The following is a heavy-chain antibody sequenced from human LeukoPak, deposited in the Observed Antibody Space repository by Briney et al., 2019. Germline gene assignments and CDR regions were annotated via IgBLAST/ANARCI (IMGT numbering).Heavy chain of an antibody. Sequence: SETLSLTCTVSGGSISSYYWSWIRQPPGKGLEWIGYIYYSGSTNYNPSLKSRVTISVDMSKNRFSLNLSSVTAADTAVYYCARGDTAMVTVDYWGQGTLVTVSS. J-gene: IGHJ4*02. D-gene: IGHD5-18*01. CDR1: GGSISSYY. CDR2: IYYSGST. CDR3: ARGDTAMVTVDY. V-gene: IGHV4-59*01.